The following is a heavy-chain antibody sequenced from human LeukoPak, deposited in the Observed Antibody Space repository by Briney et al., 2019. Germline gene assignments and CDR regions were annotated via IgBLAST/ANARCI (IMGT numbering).Heavy chain of an antibody. CDR3: ANLAAAGIVPYRDAFDI. CDR2: IIPIFGTA. D-gene: IGHD6-13*01. Sequence: ASVKVSCKASGGTFSSYAISWVRQAPGQGLEWMGGIIPIFGTANYAQKFQGRVTITTDESTSTAYMELSSLRSEDTAVYYCANLAAAGIVPYRDAFDIWGQGTMVTVSS. J-gene: IGHJ3*02. V-gene: IGHV1-69*05. CDR1: GGTFSSYA.